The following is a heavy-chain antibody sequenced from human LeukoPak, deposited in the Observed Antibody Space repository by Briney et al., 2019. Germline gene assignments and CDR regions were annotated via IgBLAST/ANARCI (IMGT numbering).Heavy chain of an antibody. CDR3: ARGKEYCGGDCFSSWYFDL. V-gene: IGHV4-34*01. CDR1: SGPFSGYY. D-gene: IGHD2-21*02. Sequence: KPSETLSLTCAVYSGPFSGYYWSWIRQSPGKGLEWIGEINQSGSTTYKPSLKGRVTISVDTSKTQFSLKLSSVTAADTAVYYCARGKEYCGGDCFSSWYFDLWGRGTLVTVSS. J-gene: IGHJ2*01. CDR2: INQSGST.